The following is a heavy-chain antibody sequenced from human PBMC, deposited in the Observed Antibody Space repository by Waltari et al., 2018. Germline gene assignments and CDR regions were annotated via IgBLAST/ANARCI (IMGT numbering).Heavy chain of an antibody. CDR3: AKAGAIFGVVDDYFDY. CDR2: ISWDGGST. Sequence: EVQLVESGGVVVQPGGSLRLSCAASGFTFDDYTMHWVRQAPGKGLEWVSLISWDGGSTYYADSVKGRFTISRDNSKNSLYLQMNSLRTEDTALYYCAKAGAIFGVVDDYFDYWGQGTLVTVSS. V-gene: IGHV3-43*01. J-gene: IGHJ4*02. CDR1: GFTFDDYT. D-gene: IGHD3-3*01.